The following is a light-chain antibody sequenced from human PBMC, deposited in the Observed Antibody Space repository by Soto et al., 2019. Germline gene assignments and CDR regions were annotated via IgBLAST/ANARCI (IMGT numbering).Light chain of an antibody. CDR3: QQYSSYLLS. CDR2: TGS. CDR1: QAIDSW. V-gene: IGKV1-12*01. Sequence: DIQMTQSPSSVSASVGDRVTITCRASQAIDSWLAWYQQKPGEAPKLLIFTGSLLHSGVPPRFSGSGSGTDFTLTISSLQPEDFATYYCQQYSSYLLSFGGGTKVEIK. J-gene: IGKJ4*01.